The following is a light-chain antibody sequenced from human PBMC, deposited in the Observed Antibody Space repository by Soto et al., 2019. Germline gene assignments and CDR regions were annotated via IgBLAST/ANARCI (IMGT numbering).Light chain of an antibody. V-gene: IGKV3-20*01. Sequence: EIVLTQSPGTLSLSPGERATLSCRASQSVANNYSVWYQQKPGQAPRFLIYDASSRATGIPDRFSGSGSGTDFTLTISSLETEDFALYDCEQYVITPLTFGSGTNVEIK. CDR2: DAS. CDR3: EQYVITPLT. J-gene: IGKJ4*01. CDR1: QSVANNY.